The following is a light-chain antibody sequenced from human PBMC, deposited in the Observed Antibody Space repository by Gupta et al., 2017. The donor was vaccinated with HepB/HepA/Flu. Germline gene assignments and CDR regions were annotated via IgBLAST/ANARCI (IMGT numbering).Light chain of an antibody. J-gene: IGKJ1*01. V-gene: IGKV3-20*01. CDR2: EAS. CDR1: QSVRSSD. Sequence: EIVLTKSPGSLSLSPVERATPTYRASQSVRSSDLAWYQQNPGQAPRLLIYEASNRATGIPDRFGGSGSGTDFTLTISRLEAEDFGMYYCKQDSRAPRTFGQGTKVEIK. CDR3: KQDSRAPRT.